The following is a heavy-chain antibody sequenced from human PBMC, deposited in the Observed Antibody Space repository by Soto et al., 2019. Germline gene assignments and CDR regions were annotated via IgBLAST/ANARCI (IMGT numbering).Heavy chain of an antibody. CDR1: GFSLTTSGVG. V-gene: IGHV2-5*02. CDR3: AHRVLRTVFGLATTTAIYFDF. J-gene: IGHJ4*02. Sequence: QITLNESGPTQVKPRQTLTLTCTFSGFSLTTSGVGVGWILQSPGKAPEWLALIYWDDDKRYSPSLKSRLTITKDTSKNQVVLTMADLDSADTATYYCAHRVLRTVFGLATTTAIYFDFWGQGTPVAVSS. D-gene: IGHD3-3*01. CDR2: IYWDDDK.